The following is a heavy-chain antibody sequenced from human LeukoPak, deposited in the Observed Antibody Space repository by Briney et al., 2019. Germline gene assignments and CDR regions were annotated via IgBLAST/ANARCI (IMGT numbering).Heavy chain of an antibody. Sequence: GGSLRLSCAASGFTFSSYSTNWVRQAPGKGLEWVSSISSSSSYIYYADSVKGRFTISRDNAKNSLYLQMNSLRAEDTAVYYCARYCSSTSCRLDYWGQGTLVTVSS. D-gene: IGHD2-2*01. CDR3: ARYCSSTSCRLDY. V-gene: IGHV3-21*01. J-gene: IGHJ4*02. CDR2: ISSSSSYI. CDR1: GFTFSSYS.